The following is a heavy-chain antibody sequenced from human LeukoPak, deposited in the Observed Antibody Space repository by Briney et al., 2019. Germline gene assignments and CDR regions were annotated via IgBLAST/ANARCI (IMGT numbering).Heavy chain of an antibody. CDR2: IYYSGST. V-gene: IGHV4-34*01. CDR1: GGSFSGYY. Sequence: SETLSLTCAVYGGSFSGYYWSWIRQPPGKGLEWIGSIYYSGSTSYNPSLKSRVTISVDTSKNQFSLKLSSVTAADTAVHYCARETSQKGAHYMDVWGKGTTVTISS. D-gene: IGHD3-16*01. CDR3: ARETSQKGAHYMDV. J-gene: IGHJ6*03.